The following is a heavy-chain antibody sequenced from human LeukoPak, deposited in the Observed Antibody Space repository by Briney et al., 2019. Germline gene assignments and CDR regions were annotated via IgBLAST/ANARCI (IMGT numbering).Heavy chain of an antibody. Sequence: GGSLRLSCAASGFTFSAYSMNWVRQAPGKGLEWVSYISSSSSTIYYADSVKGRFTISRDNAKSSLYLQMNSLRAEDTAVYYCAKRFGCSGGSCYIDYWGQGTLVTVSS. CDR3: AKRFGCSGGSCYIDY. D-gene: IGHD2-15*01. V-gene: IGHV3-48*04. CDR2: ISSSSSTI. J-gene: IGHJ4*02. CDR1: GFTFSAYS.